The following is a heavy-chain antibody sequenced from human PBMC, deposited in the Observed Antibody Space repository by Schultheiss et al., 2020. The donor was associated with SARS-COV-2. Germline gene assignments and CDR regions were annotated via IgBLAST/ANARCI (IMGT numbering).Heavy chain of an antibody. CDR2: ISGSGGST. Sequence: GGSLRLSCAVYGGSFSGYYWSWIRQPPGKGLEWVSAISGSGGSTYYADSVKGRFTISRDNSKNTLYLQMNSLRAEDTAVYYCAKGRVAGPDYWGQGTLVTVSS. CDR3: AKGRVAGPDY. V-gene: IGHV3-23*01. J-gene: IGHJ4*02. CDR1: GGSFSGYY. D-gene: IGHD6-19*01.